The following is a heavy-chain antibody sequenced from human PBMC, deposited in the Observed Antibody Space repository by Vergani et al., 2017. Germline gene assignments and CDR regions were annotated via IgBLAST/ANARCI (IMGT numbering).Heavy chain of an antibody. CDR2: ITAIGSA. V-gene: IGHV4-34*02. D-gene: IGHD3-10*01. CDR3: ASRRPRLNLGSKSNAGTFDS. Sequence: QVHLQQRGAGVLKPSETLSLTCGVIGGSLSGYFWSWIRQSPGGGLGWIGEITAIGSAKYSPSATSRVTISVDTSRGEFTLTVTSVTAADTGLYFCASRRPRLNLGSKSNAGTFDSWGQGTLVTVSS. J-gene: IGHJ4*02. CDR1: GGSLSGYF.